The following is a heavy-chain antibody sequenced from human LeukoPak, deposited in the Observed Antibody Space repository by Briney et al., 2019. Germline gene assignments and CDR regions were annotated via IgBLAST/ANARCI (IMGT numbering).Heavy chain of an antibody. Sequence: PSETLSLTCAVYGGSFSGYYWSWTRQPPGKGLEWIGEINHSGSTNYNPSLKSRVTISVDTSKNQFSLKLSSVTAADTAVYYCARLYYYDSSGYVDYWGQGTLVTVSS. V-gene: IGHV4-34*01. CDR1: GGSFSGYY. CDR3: ARLYYYDSSGYVDY. CDR2: INHSGST. J-gene: IGHJ4*02. D-gene: IGHD3-22*01.